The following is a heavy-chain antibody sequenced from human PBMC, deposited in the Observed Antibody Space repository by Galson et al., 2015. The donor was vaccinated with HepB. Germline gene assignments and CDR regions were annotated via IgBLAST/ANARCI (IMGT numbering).Heavy chain of an antibody. D-gene: IGHD6-25*01. CDR1: GFTFSVYY. CDR3: ARDVQRLPDYYYYMDV. J-gene: IGHJ6*03. Sequence: SLRLSCAASGFTFSVYYMTWIRQAPGKGLERVSYISSSGTTIYYADSVKRRFTISRDNAKASLYLQINSLGVEDTAVYYCARDVQRLPDYYYYMDVRGKGTTVTGSS. CDR2: ISSSGTTI. V-gene: IGHV3-11*01.